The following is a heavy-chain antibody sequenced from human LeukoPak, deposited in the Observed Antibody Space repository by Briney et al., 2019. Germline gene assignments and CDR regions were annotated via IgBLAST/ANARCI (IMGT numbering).Heavy chain of an antibody. CDR1: GGSFSGYY. Sequence: SETLSLTCAVYGGSFSGYYWSWIRQPPGKGLEWIGEINHSGSTNYNPSLKSRVTISVDTSKKQFSLKLSSVTAADTAVYYCARQWLGSSSWYGRGRIDYWGQGTLVTVSS. D-gene: IGHD6-13*01. CDR3: ARQWLGSSSWYGRGRIDY. V-gene: IGHV4-34*01. CDR2: INHSGST. J-gene: IGHJ4*02.